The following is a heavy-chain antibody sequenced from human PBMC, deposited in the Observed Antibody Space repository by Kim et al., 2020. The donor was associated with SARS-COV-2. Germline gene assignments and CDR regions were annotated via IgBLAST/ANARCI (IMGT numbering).Heavy chain of an antibody. CDR1: GYSFTSYW. J-gene: IGHJ5*02. V-gene: IGHV5-10-1*01. D-gene: IGHD2-2*02. CDR2: IDPSDSYT. Sequence: GESLKISCQGSGYSFTSYWISWVRQMPGKGLEWMGRIDPSDSYTNYSPSFQGHVTISADKSISTAYLQWSSLKASDTAMYYCAREDCSSTSCYKVFDPWGQGTLVTVSS. CDR3: AREDCSSTSCYKVFDP.